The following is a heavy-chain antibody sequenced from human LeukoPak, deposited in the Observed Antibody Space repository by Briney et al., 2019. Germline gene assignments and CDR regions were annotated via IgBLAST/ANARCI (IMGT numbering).Heavy chain of an antibody. V-gene: IGHV3-21*01. CDR3: ARDPLRYLRVGHYDY. D-gene: IGHD3-9*01. CDR1: GFTFSNSA. J-gene: IGHJ4*02. Sequence: GGSLRLSCAASGFTFSNSAMNWVRQIPGKGLEWVSSIDYDSSHIYYAASVRGRFTISRDNARNSVYLQMNSLRVEDTAVYYCARDPLRYLRVGHYDYWGQGTLVAVSS. CDR2: IDYDSSHI.